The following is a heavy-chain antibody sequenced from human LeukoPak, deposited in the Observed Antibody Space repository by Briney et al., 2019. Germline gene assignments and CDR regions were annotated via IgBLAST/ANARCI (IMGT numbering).Heavy chain of an antibody. Sequence: GGSLRLSCAASGFTFSSYGMHWVRQAPGKGLEWVAVIWYDGSNKYYADSVKGRFTISRDNSENTLYLQMNSLRAEDTAVYYCARGTLWFGELSHIFDYWGQGTLVTVSS. D-gene: IGHD3-10*01. CDR3: ARGTLWFGELSHIFDY. V-gene: IGHV3-33*01. CDR1: GFTFSSYG. J-gene: IGHJ4*02. CDR2: IWYDGSNK.